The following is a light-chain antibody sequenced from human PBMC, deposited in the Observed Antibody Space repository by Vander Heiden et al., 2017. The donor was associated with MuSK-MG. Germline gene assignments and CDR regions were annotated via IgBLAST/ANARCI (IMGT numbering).Light chain of an antibody. J-gene: IGLJ3*02. Sequence: QSVLTQPPSVSGAPGQRVPISCTGSRSNLGAGSAVHWYPPLPGNPHKLLIYGDNNRPSGVPGRFSGSRSDTSTSLAITVLKDEDEADYYCPSDDSGMSGVFGGGTKLTVL. CDR2: GDN. V-gene: IGLV1-40*01. CDR3: PSDDSGMSGV. CDR1: RSNLGAGSA.